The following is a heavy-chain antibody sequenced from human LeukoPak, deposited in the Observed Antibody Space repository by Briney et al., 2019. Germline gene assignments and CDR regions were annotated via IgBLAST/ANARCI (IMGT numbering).Heavy chain of an antibody. CDR1: GFTFSSHG. CDR3: VRDNDFWSGYYSPTRGYFDY. CDR2: IRYDGSNE. Sequence: PGGSLRLSCAASGFTFSSHGMHWVRHPPGKVLEWWSFIRYDGSNEDYGDAVKGRFTISRDNSKNTLYMQMNSLRGEDPAVYYCVRDNDFWSGYYSPTRGYFDYWDQGTLVTVSS. D-gene: IGHD3-3*01. J-gene: IGHJ4*02. V-gene: IGHV3-30*02.